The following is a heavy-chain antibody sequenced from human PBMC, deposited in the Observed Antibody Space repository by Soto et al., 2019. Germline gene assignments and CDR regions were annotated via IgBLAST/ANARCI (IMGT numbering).Heavy chain of an antibody. Sequence: PGGSLRLSCAASGFTFSSSDMHWVRQAPGKGLEWVSGIRGSGINTYYADSVKGRFTISRDNSRNTLHLQMNSLRAEDTVVYYCARKAVSITAYYFDYWGHGTLVTVSS. CDR1: GFTFSSSD. J-gene: IGHJ4*01. CDR3: ARKAVSITAYYFDY. D-gene: IGHD5-12*01. V-gene: IGHV3-23*01. CDR2: IRGSGINT.